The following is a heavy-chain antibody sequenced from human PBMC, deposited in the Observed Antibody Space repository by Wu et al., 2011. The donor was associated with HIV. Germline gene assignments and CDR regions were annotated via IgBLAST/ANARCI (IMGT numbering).Heavy chain of an antibody. V-gene: IGHV1-69*18. CDR3: ARAPIGGLGFWYFDL. CDR1: GGTFNSYA. CDR2: IIPIFGTT. Sequence: QVQLVQSGAEVKKPGSAVKVSCKASGGTFNSYAISWVRQAPGQGLEWMGRIIPIFGTTNYAQKFQGRVTITADESTSTAYMELSSLRSEDTAVYYCARAPIGGLGFWYFDLWGRGTLVTVSS. J-gene: IGHJ2*01. D-gene: IGHD3-10*01.